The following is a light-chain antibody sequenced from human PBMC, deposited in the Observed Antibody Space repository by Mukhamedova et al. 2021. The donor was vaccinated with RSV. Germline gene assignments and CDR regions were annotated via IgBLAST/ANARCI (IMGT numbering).Light chain of an antibody. CDR3: LQYDSLLS. J-gene: IGKJ4*01. Sequence: WYQRRVHGRAPKLLIYDASKLETGVPSRFSGSGSGTDFTFTISSLQAEDIASYYCLQYDSLLSFGGGTKVEI. V-gene: IGKV1-33*01. CDR2: DAS.